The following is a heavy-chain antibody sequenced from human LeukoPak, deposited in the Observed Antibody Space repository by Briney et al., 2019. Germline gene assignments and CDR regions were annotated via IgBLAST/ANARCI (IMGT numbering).Heavy chain of an antibody. CDR2: ISHDGLNK. V-gene: IGHV3-30*18. D-gene: IGHD3-9*01. CDR3: AKEGAPFYDILTGHNYLDY. Sequence: GGSLRLSCASSGFTFSSFGMHWVRQAPGRGLEWMALISHDGLNKYYADSMKGRFTISRDNSKSTLYLQMNSLRPEDTAVYYCAKEGAPFYDILTGHNYLDYWGQGTLVTVSS. J-gene: IGHJ4*02. CDR1: GFTFSSFG.